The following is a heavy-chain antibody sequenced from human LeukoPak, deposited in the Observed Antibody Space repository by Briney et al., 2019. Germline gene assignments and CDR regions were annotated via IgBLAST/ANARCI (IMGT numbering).Heavy chain of an antibody. CDR3: ARAYGGNSRSSFDY. V-gene: IGHV4-59*08. CDR1: GGSISSYY. CDR2: FFHSGNT. Sequence: SETLSLTCSVSGGSISSYYWNWIRQSPGKGLEWIGTFFHSGNTNYNSSLKSRVTISVDTSKNQFSLKLSSVTAADTAVYYCARAYGGNSRSSFDYWGQGTLVTVSS. J-gene: IGHJ4*02. D-gene: IGHD4-23*01.